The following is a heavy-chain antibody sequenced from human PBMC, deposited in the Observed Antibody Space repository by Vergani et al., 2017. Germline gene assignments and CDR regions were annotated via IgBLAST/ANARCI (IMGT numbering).Heavy chain of an antibody. D-gene: IGHD2-2*02. CDR1: GGSISSYY. J-gene: IGHJ5*02. Sequence: QVQLQESGPGLVKPSETLSLTCTVSGGSISSYYWSWIRQPPGKGLAWIGYIYYSGSTNYNPSLKSRVTISVDTSKNQFSLKLSSVTAADTAVYYCARARWYCSSTSCYTRWFDPWGQGTLVTVSS. V-gene: IGHV4-59*01. CDR2: IYYSGST. CDR3: ARARWYCSSTSCYTRWFDP.